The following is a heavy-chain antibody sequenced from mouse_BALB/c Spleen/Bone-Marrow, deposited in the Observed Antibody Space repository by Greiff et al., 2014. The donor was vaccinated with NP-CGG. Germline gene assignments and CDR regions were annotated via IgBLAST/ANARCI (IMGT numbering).Heavy chain of an antibody. J-gene: IGHJ4*01. V-gene: IGHV14-3*02. CDR2: IYPANGNT. CDR3: ARSRDDGSSYYAMDY. Sequence: VQRMQSGTVLAKPGASFRLSCTASGYNINNYCMHWVKQRPEQGLEWIGGIYPANGNTKYDPKFQGKATITAATSSNTAYMQLSSLTAEGTAVYYCARSRDDGSSYYAMDYWGQGTSVTVSA. D-gene: IGHD1-1*01. CDR1: GYNINNYC.